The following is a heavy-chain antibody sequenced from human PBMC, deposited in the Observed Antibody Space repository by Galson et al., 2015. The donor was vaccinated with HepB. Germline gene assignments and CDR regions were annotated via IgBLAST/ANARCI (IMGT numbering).Heavy chain of an antibody. CDR1: GFTFSSYS. CDR2: ISSSSSTI. CDR3: ARDGRQQLAVYYYYYYGMDV. D-gene: IGHD6-13*01. V-gene: IGHV3-48*02. Sequence: SLRLSCAASGFTFSSYSMNWVRQAPGKGLEWVSYISSSSSTIYYADSVKGRFTISRDNAKNSLYLQMNSLRDEDTAVYYCARDGRQQLAVYYYYYYGMDVWGQGTTVTVSS. J-gene: IGHJ6*02.